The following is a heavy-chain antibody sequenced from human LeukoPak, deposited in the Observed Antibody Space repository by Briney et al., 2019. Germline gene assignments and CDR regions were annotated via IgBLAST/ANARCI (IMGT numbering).Heavy chain of an antibody. Sequence: ASVKVSCKASGYTFTGYYMHWVRQAPGQGLEWMGWINPKSGGTNYAQKFQGRVTMTRDTSISTAYMELSSLRSDDTAMYYCARALCSGGSCYWYDSWGQGTLVTVSS. CDR3: ARALCSGGSCYWYDS. D-gene: IGHD2-15*01. CDR1: GYTFTGYY. V-gene: IGHV1-2*02. CDR2: INPKSGGT. J-gene: IGHJ5*01.